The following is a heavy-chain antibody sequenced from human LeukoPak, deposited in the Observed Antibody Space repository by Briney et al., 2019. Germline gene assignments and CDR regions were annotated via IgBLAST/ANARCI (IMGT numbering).Heavy chain of an antibody. D-gene: IGHD3-3*01. V-gene: IGHV3-66*02. J-gene: IGHJ4*01. CDR3: ARDPYSKIFGG. CDR2: IDSGGST. Sequence: QPGGSLRLSCTVSGFTVSSYYMSWVRQAPGKGLEWVSIIDSGGSTYYADSVKGRFTISRDNSKDTVFLQMNSLSAEDTPVYYWARDPYSKIFGGWGHGTLVTVSS. CDR1: GFTVSSYY.